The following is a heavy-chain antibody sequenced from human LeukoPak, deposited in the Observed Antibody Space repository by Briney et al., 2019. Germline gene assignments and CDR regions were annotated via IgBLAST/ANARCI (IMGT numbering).Heavy chain of an antibody. J-gene: IGHJ3*02. CDR2: INPNSGGT. D-gene: IGHD2-8*01. CDR3: ARDPNGVDAFDI. V-gene: IGHV1-2*02. CDR1: RYTFTGYY. Sequence: GASVKVSCKASRYTFTGYYMHWVRQAPGQGLEWMGWINPNSGGTNYAQKFQGRVTMTRDTSISTAYMELSRLRSDDTAVYYCARDPNGVDAFDIWGQGTMVTVSS.